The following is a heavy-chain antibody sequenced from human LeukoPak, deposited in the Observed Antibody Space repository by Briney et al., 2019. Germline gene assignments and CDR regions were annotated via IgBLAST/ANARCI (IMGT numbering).Heavy chain of an antibody. J-gene: IGHJ3*02. V-gene: IGHV1-18*01. D-gene: IGHD3-10*01. CDR1: GYTFATYG. Sequence: GASVRVSCKASGYTFATYGFSWVRQAPGQGLEWMGWISVYYGNTNYAHKVRGRVTMPTDTSTHTAYMELRSLRSDDTAVYYCARDLCYYGSGRMGAFDIWGQGTVVTVSS. CDR3: ARDLCYYGSGRMGAFDI. CDR2: ISVYYGNT.